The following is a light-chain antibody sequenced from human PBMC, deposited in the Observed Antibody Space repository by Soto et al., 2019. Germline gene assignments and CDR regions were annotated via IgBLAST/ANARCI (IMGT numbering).Light chain of an antibody. Sequence: QSVLTQPPSASGSPGQSVTISCTGTSSDVGGYNYVSWYQHHPGKAPKLIIYEVYKRPSGVPDRFSGSKSVNTASLTVSGLHAEDEADYYCSSYAASDNFVVFGGGAKLTVL. CDR3: SSYAASDNFVV. CDR1: SSDVGGYNY. V-gene: IGLV2-8*01. CDR2: EVY. J-gene: IGLJ2*01.